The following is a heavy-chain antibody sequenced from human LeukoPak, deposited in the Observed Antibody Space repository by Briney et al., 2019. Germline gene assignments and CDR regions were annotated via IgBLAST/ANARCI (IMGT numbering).Heavy chain of an antibody. Sequence: GGSLRPSCAASGFTFSYYSMTWVRQAPGKGLEWVSSISSTSTYIYYADSVKGRFTISRDNAENSLYLQLNSLRADDTAVYYCARGRLDGGYSYLDWFDPWGQGTLVTVSS. V-gene: IGHV3-21*01. CDR2: ISSTSTYI. CDR3: ARGRLDGGYSYLDWFDP. D-gene: IGHD5-18*01. CDR1: GFTFSYYS. J-gene: IGHJ5*02.